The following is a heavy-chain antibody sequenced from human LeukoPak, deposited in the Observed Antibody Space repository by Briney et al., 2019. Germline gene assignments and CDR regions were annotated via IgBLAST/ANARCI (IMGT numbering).Heavy chain of an antibody. CDR3: AKERDESRGHLDV. CDR1: GFTFSRLG. CDR2: IHNYGTQG. D-gene: IGHD3-16*01. V-gene: IGHV3-30*18. J-gene: IGHJ6*04. Sequence: GTSLRLSCPASGFTFSRLGMQWVRQAPGKGLEWVAGIHNYGTQGPYGNSLKGRVTITKDNSQNTLYLQMNYLTDDDTAVYYCAKERDESRGHLDVWGKGTTVTVSS.